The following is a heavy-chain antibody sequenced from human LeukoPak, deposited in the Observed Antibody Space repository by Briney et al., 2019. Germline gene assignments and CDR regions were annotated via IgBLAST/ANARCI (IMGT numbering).Heavy chain of an antibody. J-gene: IGHJ4*02. CDR1: GFTFSSSA. V-gene: IGHV3-30*02. CDR2: IQSDGSYK. D-gene: IGHD2-2*01. Sequence: PGGSLRLSCAASGFTFSSSAMHWVRQAPGKGLECVAFIQSDGSYKHYSDSVKGRFTISRDNSKNTLYLEMNSLRVVDTAVYYCATHCSGTACHQDYWGQGTLVTVSS. CDR3: ATHCSGTACHQDY.